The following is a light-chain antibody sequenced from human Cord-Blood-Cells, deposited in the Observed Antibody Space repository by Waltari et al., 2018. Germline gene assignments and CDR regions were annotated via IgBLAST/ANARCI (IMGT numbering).Light chain of an antibody. CDR3: AAWDDSLNGVV. V-gene: IGLV1-36*01. J-gene: IGLJ2*01. CDR2: YDD. Sequence: QSVLTQPPSVSEAPRQRVTTSCSGSSSNIGNNAVNWYQHLPRKAPHTTLTYSYLPPPGKAPKLLIYYDDLLPSGVSDRFSGSKSGTSASLAISGLQSEDEADYYCAAWDDSLNGVVFGGGTKLTVL. CDR1: SSNIGNNA.